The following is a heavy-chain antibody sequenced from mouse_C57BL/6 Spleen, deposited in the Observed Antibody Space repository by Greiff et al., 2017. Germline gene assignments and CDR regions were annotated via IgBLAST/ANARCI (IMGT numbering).Heavy chain of an antibody. CDR1: GYTFTSYW. Sequence: VQLQQPGAELVKPGASVKVSCKASGYTFTSYWMHWVKQRPGQGLEWIGRIHPSDSDTHYNQKFKGKATLTVDKSASTANMQLRRLTSEASAVYYCAISLSHSLYAIDYWGQGTSVTVSS. CDR2: IHPSDSDT. V-gene: IGHV1-74*01. CDR3: AISLSHSLYAIDY. J-gene: IGHJ4*01. D-gene: IGHD6-1*01.